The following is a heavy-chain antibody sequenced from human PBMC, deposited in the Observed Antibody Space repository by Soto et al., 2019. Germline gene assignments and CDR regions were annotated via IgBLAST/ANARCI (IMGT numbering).Heavy chain of an antibody. CDR1: GFTFSTYA. D-gene: IGHD3-22*01. J-gene: IGHJ3*02. CDR3: ARGGPYYYDSSDWGAFHI. V-gene: IGHV3-30-3*01. CDR2: ISYDGSNK. Sequence: QVQLVESGGGVVQPGRSLRLSCAASGFTFSTYAMHWVRQAPGKGLDWMAVISYDGSNKYYADTVKGRFTISRDNSKNTLYLQMNSLRAEDTTVYYCARGGPYYYDSSDWGAFHIWGQGTMVTVSS.